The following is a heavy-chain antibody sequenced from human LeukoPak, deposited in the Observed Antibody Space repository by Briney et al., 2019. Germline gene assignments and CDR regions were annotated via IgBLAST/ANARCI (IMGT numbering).Heavy chain of an antibody. V-gene: IGHV3-73*01. D-gene: IGHD3-3*01. CDR1: GFTFSGSA. J-gene: IGHJ4*02. CDR3: TRRLGRDFWSGYYTGEEGAFDY. CDR2: IRSKANSYAT. Sequence: PGGSLRLSCAASGFTFSGSAMHWVRQASGKGLEWVGRIRSKANSYATAYAASVKGRFTISRDDSKNTAYLQMNSLKTEDTAVYYCTRRLGRDFWSGYYTGEEGAFDYWGQGTLVTVSS.